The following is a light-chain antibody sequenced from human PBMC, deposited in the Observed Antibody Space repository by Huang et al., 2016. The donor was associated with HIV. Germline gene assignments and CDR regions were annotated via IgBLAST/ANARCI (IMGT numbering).Light chain of an antibody. V-gene: IGKV3D-15*01. J-gene: IGKJ3*01. Sequence: EIAMTQSPVTLSVSPGERATLSCRVSQSVNSNLAWYQQKPGQAPRLLIYGASTRASGIPARFSGSGSGTEFTLTISSLQSEDFAVYYCQQYNNWPPLFTFGPGTTVEIK. CDR2: GAS. CDR1: QSVNSN. CDR3: QQYNNWPPLFT.